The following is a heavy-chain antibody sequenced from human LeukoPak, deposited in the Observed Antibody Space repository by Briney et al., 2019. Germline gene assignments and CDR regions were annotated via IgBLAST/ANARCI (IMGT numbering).Heavy chain of an antibody. CDR2: IKQDGSEK. Sequence: PGGSVRLSCAASGFTFSSYWMSWVRQAPGKGLEWVANIKQDGSEKYYVDSVKGRFTISRDNAKNSLYLQMNSLRAEDTAVYYCARIVVVVAATGTRGFDYWGQGTLVTVSS. J-gene: IGHJ4*02. D-gene: IGHD2-15*01. CDR1: GFTFSSYW. V-gene: IGHV3-7*01. CDR3: ARIVVVVAATGTRGFDY.